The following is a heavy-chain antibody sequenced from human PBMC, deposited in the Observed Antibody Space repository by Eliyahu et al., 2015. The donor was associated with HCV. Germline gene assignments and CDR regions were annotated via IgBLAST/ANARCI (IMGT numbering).Heavy chain of an antibody. J-gene: IGHJ4*02. CDR2: IYYSGST. D-gene: IGHD6-6*01. V-gene: IGHV4-39*01. Sequence: VSGGSISSSSYYWGWIRQPPGKGLEWIGSIYYSGSTYYNPSLKSRVTISVDTSKNQFSLKLSSVTAADTAVYYCARRVAARQGFDYWGQGTLVTVSS. CDR1: GGSISSSSYY. CDR3: ARRVAARQGFDY.